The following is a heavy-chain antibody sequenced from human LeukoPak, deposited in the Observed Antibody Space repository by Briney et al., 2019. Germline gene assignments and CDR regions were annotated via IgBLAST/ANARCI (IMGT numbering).Heavy chain of an antibody. V-gene: IGHV3-23*01. CDR1: GFTFSTYA. D-gene: IGHD6-13*01. J-gene: IGHJ4*02. Sequence: GGSLRLSCAVSGFTFSTYAMSWVRQAPGKGLEWVSAISGSGGSTYYADSVKGRFTISRDNSKNTLYLQMNSLRAEDTAVYYCAKEEGSWYYFDYWGQGTLVTVSS. CDR2: ISGSGGST. CDR3: AKEEGSWYYFDY.